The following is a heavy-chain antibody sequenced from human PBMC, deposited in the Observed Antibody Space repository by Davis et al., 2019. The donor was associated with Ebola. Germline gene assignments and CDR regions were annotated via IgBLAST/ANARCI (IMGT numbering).Heavy chain of an antibody. Sequence: PGGSLRLSCAASGFTFSSYAMHWVRQAPGKGLEWVAVISYDGSNKYYADSVKGRFTISRDNSKNTLYLQMNSLRAEDTAVYYCASAWAARRLGDYWGQGTLVTVSS. J-gene: IGHJ4*02. D-gene: IGHD6-6*01. CDR3: ASAWAARRLGDY. V-gene: IGHV3-30-3*01. CDR1: GFTFSSYA. CDR2: ISYDGSNK.